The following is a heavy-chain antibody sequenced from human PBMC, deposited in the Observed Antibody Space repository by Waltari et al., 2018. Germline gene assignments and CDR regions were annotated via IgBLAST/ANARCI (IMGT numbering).Heavy chain of an antibody. D-gene: IGHD3-3*01. V-gene: IGHV3-7*01. Sequence: EVQLVESGGGLVQPGGSLRLSCAASGFTFSSYWMSWVRQAPGKGLEWVANIKQDGSEKYYVDSVKGRFTISRDNAKNSLYLQMNSLRAEDTAVYYCARGSVPSSGFFGWAVWGQGTTVTVSS. J-gene: IGHJ6*02. CDR1: GFTFSSYW. CDR3: ARGSVPSSGFFGWAV. CDR2: IKQDGSEK.